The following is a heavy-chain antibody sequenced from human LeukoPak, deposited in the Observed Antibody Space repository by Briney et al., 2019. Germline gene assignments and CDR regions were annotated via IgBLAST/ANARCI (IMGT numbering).Heavy chain of an antibody. CDR2: ISGSGGST. D-gene: IGHD1-1*01. V-gene: IGHV3-23*01. Sequence: GGSLRLSCAASGFTFSSYAMSWVRQAPGKGLEWVSAISGSGGSTYYADSVKGRFTISRDNSKNTLYLQMNSLRAEDTAVYYCARAGPPLYYYGMDVWGQGTTVTVSS. CDR3: ARAGPPLYYYGMDV. CDR1: GFTFSSYA. J-gene: IGHJ6*02.